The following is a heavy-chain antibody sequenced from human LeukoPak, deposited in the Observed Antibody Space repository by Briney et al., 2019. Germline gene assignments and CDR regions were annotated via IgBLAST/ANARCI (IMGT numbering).Heavy chain of an antibody. CDR2: IYSGGST. CDR1: GFTVSINY. V-gene: IGHV3-53*04. J-gene: IGHJ3*02. D-gene: IGHD3-16*02. Sequence: PGGSLRLSFAASGFTVSINYMSWVRQAPGKGLDRVSVIYSGGSTYYADSVQGLFTISRHNSKNTLYLQVNSLRAEDTAAYYCPSGMITFGGVIVGAFDIWGQGTMVTVSS. CDR3: PSGMITFGGVIVGAFDI.